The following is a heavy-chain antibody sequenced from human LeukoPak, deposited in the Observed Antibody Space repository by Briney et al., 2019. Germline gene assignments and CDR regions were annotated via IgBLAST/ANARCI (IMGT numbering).Heavy chain of an antibody. J-gene: IGHJ3*02. Sequence: SETLSLTCAVYGGSFSGYYWSWIRQPPGKGLEWIGEIKHSGSTNYNPSLKSRVTISLDTSKNQFSLKLSSVTAADTAVYYCARGKRYCSSTSCYRGAFDIWGQGTMVTVSS. D-gene: IGHD2-2*01. CDR1: GGSFSGYY. V-gene: IGHV4-34*01. CDR3: ARGKRYCSSTSCYRGAFDI. CDR2: IKHSGST.